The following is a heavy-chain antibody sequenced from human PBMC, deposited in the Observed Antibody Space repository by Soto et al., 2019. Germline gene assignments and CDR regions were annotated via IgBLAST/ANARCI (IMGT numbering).Heavy chain of an antibody. Sequence: QVQLQQWGAGLLKPSETLSLTCAVYGGSFSGYYWNWIRQPPGKGLEWIGEINHSGSNNYNPSLKSRVTISVDTSKNQFSLNLSSVTAADTAVYCARGYGRNFDYWGQGTLVTVSS. J-gene: IGHJ4*02. CDR3: ARGYGRNFDY. CDR2: INHSGSN. D-gene: IGHD3-10*01. CDR1: GGSFSGYY. V-gene: IGHV4-34*01.